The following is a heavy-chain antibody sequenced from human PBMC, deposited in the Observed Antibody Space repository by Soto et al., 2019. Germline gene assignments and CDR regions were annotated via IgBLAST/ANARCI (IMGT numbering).Heavy chain of an antibody. V-gene: IGHV4-4*07. CDR2: VFSSVSA. J-gene: IGHJ4*02. Sequence: PSETLSLTCIVSGVSVTSYTWSWVRQPANKGLEWILRVFSSVSATYNPSLKSRVRISMETPENWIPLNIDSVTAADAGVYYCTRDGLTSGHXWGPGTLFTVSX. CDR1: GVSVTSYT. D-gene: IGHD2-21*02. CDR3: TRDGLTSGHX.